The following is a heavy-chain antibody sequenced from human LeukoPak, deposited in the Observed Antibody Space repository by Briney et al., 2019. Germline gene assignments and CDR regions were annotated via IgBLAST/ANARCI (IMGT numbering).Heavy chain of an antibody. CDR2: LSGSGGST. CDR3: AKQKYSSGWYLKFFDY. D-gene: IGHD6-19*01. CDR1: GFTFAGRV. J-gene: IGHJ4*02. Sequence: GGSLRLSCADSGFTFAGRVMSWVRPPPGKGLAWVSALSGSGGSTYYADSVKGRFTISRDNSKNTLYLQMNSLRAEDTAVYYCAKQKYSSGWYLKFFDYWGQGTLVTVSS. V-gene: IGHV3-23*01.